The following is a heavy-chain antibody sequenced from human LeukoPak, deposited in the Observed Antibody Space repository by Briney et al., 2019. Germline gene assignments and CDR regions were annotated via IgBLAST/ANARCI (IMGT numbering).Heavy chain of an antibody. CDR1: GFAFGSEA. D-gene: IGHD1-26*01. J-gene: IGHJ4*02. V-gene: IGHV3-23*01. Sequence: GGSLRLSCGVSGFAFGSEAMNWVRQSPARGLEWVASISPGGGTTYYADSVKGRFTISRDNSKNTLYLQMNSLRAEDTAVYYCAVRGGYYDYFDYWGQGTLVTVSS. CDR3: AVRGGYYDYFDY. CDR2: ISPGGGTT.